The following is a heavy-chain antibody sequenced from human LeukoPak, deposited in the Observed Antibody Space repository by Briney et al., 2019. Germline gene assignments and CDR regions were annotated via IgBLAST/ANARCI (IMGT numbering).Heavy chain of an antibody. J-gene: IGHJ4*02. D-gene: IGHD6-6*01. CDR2: ISSSSSYI. V-gene: IGHV3-21*01. CDR1: GFTFSSYS. CDR3: ARDPSPAARLHFDY. Sequence: PGGSLRLSRAASGFTFSSYSMNWVRQAPGKGLEWVSSISSSSSYIYYADSVKGRFTISRDNAKNSLYLQMNSLRAEDTAVYYCARDPSPAARLHFDYWGQGTLVTVSS.